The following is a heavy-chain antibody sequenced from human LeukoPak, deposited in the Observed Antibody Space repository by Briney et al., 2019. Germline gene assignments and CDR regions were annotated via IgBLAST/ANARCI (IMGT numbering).Heavy chain of an antibody. D-gene: IGHD3-9*01. CDR3: ARVQDVLRYFDWSWYFDY. V-gene: IGHV3-74*01. CDR1: GFTFSSYW. Sequence: GGSLRLSCAASGFTFSSYWMHWVRQAPGKGLVWVSRINSDGSSTSYADSVKGRFTISRDNAKNTLYLQMNSLRAEDTAVYYCARVQDVLRYFDWSWYFDYWGQGTLVTVSS. CDR2: INSDGSST. J-gene: IGHJ4*02.